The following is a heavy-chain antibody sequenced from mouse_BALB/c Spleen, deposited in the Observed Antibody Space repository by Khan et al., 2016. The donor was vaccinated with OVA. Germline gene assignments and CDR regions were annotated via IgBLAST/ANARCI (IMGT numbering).Heavy chain of an antibody. CDR3: TREAYRYDEYYFDY. D-gene: IGHD2-14*01. V-gene: IGHV5-6-5*01. CDR2: ISSGGST. Sequence: EVELVESGGDAVKPGGSLKLSCAVSGFTFSSFVMSWVRQTPEKRLEWVASISSGGSTYYPDIVKGRFTISRDNARDIVYLQMSSLRSEDMAIYYCTREAYRYDEYYFDYWGQGTTLIVSS. J-gene: IGHJ2*01. CDR1: GFTFSSFV.